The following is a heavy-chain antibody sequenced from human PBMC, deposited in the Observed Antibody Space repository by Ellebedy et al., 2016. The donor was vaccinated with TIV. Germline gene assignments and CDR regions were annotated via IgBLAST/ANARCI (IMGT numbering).Heavy chain of an antibody. V-gene: IGHV1-46*01. J-gene: IGHJ4*02. D-gene: IGHD4-17*01. CDR3: ARETDYGFDY. CDR2: INPSGGST. Sequence: ASVKVSCRASGYTFTSYYMHWVRQAPGQGLEWMGIINPSGGSTSYAQKFQGRVTITRDTSASTAYMELSSLRSEDTAVYYCARETDYGFDYWGQGTLVTVSS. CDR1: GYTFTSYY.